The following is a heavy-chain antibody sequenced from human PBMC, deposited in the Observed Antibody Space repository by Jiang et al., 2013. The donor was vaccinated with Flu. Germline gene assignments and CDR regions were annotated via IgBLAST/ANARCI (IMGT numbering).Heavy chain of an antibody. J-gene: IGHJ4*02. D-gene: IGHD3-3*01. V-gene: IGHV4-34*01. CDR3: ARGVWSGHLLFDF. CDR2: HSGST. Sequence: HSGSTNYNSSLKSRVSISIDTSKNQFSLNLNSVTAADTAIYYCARGVWSGHLLFDFWGQGTLVTVSS.